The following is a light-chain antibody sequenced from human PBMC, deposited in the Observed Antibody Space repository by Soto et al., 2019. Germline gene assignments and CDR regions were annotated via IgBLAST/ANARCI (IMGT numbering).Light chain of an antibody. V-gene: IGKV2-30*01. CDR2: NVS. CDR3: LNGAQSTGT. CDR1: HSLVYSDGHTY. Sequence: DVVMTQSPLSLPVTLGQLASISCRSRHSLVYSDGHTYLIWFQQWLRQYPRRLIYNVSNRDSGGPDRFSGCGLGSYFALKFSRVEANVLVVDITLNGAQSTGTFAQET. J-gene: IGKJ1*01.